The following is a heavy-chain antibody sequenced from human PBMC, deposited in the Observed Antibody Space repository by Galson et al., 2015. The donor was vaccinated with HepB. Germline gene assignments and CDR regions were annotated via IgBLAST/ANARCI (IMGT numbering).Heavy chain of an antibody. CDR3: ARAAEGAFDY. CDR1: GYTFTGYY. D-gene: IGHD1-26*01. Sequence: SVKVSCKASGYTFTGYYMHWVRQAPGQGLEWMGGIIPIFGTANYAQKFQGRVTITADESTSTACMELSSLRSEDTAVYYCARAAEGAFDYWGQGTLVTVSS. J-gene: IGHJ4*02. CDR2: IIPIFGTA. V-gene: IGHV1-69*13.